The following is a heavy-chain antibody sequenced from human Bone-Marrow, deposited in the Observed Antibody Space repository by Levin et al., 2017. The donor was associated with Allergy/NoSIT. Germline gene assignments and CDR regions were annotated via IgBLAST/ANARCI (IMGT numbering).Heavy chain of an antibody. J-gene: IGHJ4*02. V-gene: IGHV3-74*01. CDR3: AREHSSASGYFDY. D-gene: IGHD6-6*01. CDR1: GFTFSSYW. Sequence: SCAASGFTFSSYWMHWVRQAPGKGLVWVSRINSYGSSTSYADSVQGRFTIPRDNAKNTLYLQMNSLRAEDTAVYYCAREHSSASGYFDYWGQGTLVTVSS. CDR2: INSYGSST.